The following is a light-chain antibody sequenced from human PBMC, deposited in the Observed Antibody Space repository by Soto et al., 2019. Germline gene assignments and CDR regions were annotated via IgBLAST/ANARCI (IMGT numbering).Light chain of an antibody. CDR2: GAS. V-gene: IGKV1-12*01. CDR3: QQTSAFPRT. CDR1: RDISNS. J-gene: IGKJ1*01. Sequence: DIQMTQSPSSVSASVGDRLTITCRASRDISNSLAWYQQTPGKAPKLLLRGASSLHRGGPSRFSGGGAGTEFTLTISRLQPEDFATYYCQQTSAFPRTFGQGTKVDVK.